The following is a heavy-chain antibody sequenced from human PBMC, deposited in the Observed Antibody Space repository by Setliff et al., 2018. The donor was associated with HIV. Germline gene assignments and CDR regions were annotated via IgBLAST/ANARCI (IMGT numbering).Heavy chain of an antibody. CDR1: GGSISSYY. Sequence: SETLSLTCTVSGGSISSYYWSWIRQPPGKGLEWIGYIYYSGSTNYNPSLKSRVTISVDTSKNQFSLKLSSVIAADTAVYYCAREGYYDRADAFDIWGQGTMVTVSS. CDR3: AREGYYDRADAFDI. CDR2: IYYSGST. V-gene: IGHV4-59*01. D-gene: IGHD3-22*01. J-gene: IGHJ3*02.